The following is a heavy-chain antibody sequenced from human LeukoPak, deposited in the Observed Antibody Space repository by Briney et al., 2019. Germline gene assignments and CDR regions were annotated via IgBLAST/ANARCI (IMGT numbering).Heavy chain of an antibody. Sequence: SETLSLTCTVSGVSISSDYWSWIRLPPGKGLEWIGYIYYSGSSDYNPSLKSRVTMSVDTSKNQFSLKLTSVTAADTAVYYCARRLRQNLFDPWGQGTLVTVSS. CDR3: ARRLRQNLFDP. D-gene: IGHD4-17*01. CDR2: IYYSGSS. J-gene: IGHJ5*02. CDR1: GVSISSDY. V-gene: IGHV4-59*08.